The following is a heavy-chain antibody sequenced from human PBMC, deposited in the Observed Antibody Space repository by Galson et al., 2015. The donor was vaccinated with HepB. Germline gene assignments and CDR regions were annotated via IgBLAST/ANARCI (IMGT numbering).Heavy chain of an antibody. CDR1: GYSFTSYW. CDR3: AMQYDSSGYYYVQTQGFTFDI. Sequence: QSGAEVKKPGESLKISCKGSGYSFTSYWIGWVRQMPGKGLEWMGIIYPGDSDTRYSPSFQGQVNISDDKSISTAYLQWSSLKASDTAMYYCAMQYDSSGYYYVQTQGFTFDIWGQGTMVTVSS. V-gene: IGHV5-51*01. D-gene: IGHD3-22*01. CDR2: IYPGDSDT. J-gene: IGHJ3*02.